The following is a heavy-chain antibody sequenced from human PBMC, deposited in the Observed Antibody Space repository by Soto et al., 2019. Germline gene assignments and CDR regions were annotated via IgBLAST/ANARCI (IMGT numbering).Heavy chain of an antibody. J-gene: IGHJ4*02. CDR1: GYSFTNYW. D-gene: IGHD6-19*01. Sequence: XECLKSSCKACGYSFTNYWITWVRQMPGKVLECMGRIDPSDSYINYSPSFQGHVTISADKSISTAYLQWSSLKASDTAMYYCTRRTVAAAFDFWGQGTLVTVSS. CDR3: TRRTVAAAFDF. V-gene: IGHV5-10-1*01. CDR2: IDPSDSYI.